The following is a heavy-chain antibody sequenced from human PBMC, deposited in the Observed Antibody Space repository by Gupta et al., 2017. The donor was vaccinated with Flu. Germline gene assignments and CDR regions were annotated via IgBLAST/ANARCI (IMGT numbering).Heavy chain of an antibody. CDR1: GFTFDDYA. CDR3: DKDYTAMADP. V-gene: IGHV3-9*01. D-gene: IGHD5-18*01. J-gene: IGHJ5*02. CDR2: ISYNVNNL. Sequence: SLRLSCAASGFTFDDYAMHWVRQAPGKGLEWVSGISYNVNNLDYADSVTGRFTISSDNAKNSPFLHMNRLRPEDTALSSCDKDYTAMADP.